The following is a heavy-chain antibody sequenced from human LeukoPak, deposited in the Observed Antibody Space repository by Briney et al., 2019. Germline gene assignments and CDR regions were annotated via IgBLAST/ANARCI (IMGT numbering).Heavy chain of an antibody. CDR1: GFTFSSYA. CDR3: ARVYGDADYGMDV. CDR2: ISYDGSNK. V-gene: IGHV3-30-3*01. D-gene: IGHD4-17*01. Sequence: GGSLRLSCAASGFTFSSYAMHWVRQAPGKGLEWVAVISYDGSNKYYADSVKGRFTISRDNSKNTLYLQMNSLRAEDTAVYYCARVYGDADYGMDVWGQGTTVTVSS. J-gene: IGHJ6*02.